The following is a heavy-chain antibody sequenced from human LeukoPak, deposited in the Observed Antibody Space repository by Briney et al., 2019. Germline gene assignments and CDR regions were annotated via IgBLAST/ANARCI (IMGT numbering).Heavy chain of an antibody. Sequence: QTGGSLRLSCAASGFTFDDYTMHWVRQAPGKGLEWVSLISWDGGSTYYADSVKGRFTISRDNSKNSLYLQMNSLRTEDTALYYCAKDGYAMRYYYMDVWSKGTTVTVSS. J-gene: IGHJ6*03. D-gene: IGHD2-8*01. V-gene: IGHV3-43*01. CDR1: GFTFDDYT. CDR2: ISWDGGST. CDR3: AKDGYAMRYYYMDV.